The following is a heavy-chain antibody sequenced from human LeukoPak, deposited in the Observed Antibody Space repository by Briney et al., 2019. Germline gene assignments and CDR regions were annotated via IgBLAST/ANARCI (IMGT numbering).Heavy chain of an antibody. V-gene: IGHV3-21*01. CDR1: GFTVSSNY. J-gene: IGHJ6*03. Sequence: GGSLRLSCAASGFTVSSNYMSWVRQAPGKGLEWVSSISSSSSYIYYADSVKGRFTISRDDAKNSLFLQMNSLRAEDTATYYCARGEFGDYYYFYMDVWGKGTTVTVSS. CDR2: ISSSSSYI. CDR3: ARGEFGDYYYFYMDV. D-gene: IGHD2/OR15-2a*01.